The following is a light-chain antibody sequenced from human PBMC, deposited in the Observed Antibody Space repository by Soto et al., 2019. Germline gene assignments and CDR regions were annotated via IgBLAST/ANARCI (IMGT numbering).Light chain of an antibody. J-gene: IGKJ2*01. Sequence: EVVLTQSPATLSLSPGERATLSCSASQSVSSSYLAWYQQKPGQAPRLLIYGASIRATGIPDRFIGSGSATAYTLNISRLELADFAVYYCEEYCSSPYTFGQTTKLEIK. CDR3: EEYCSSPYT. CDR2: GAS. V-gene: IGKV3-20*01. CDR1: QSVSSSY.